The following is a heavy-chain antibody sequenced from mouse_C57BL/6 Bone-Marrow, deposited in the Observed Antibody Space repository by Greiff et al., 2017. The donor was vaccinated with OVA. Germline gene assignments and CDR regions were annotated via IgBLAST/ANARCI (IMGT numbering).Heavy chain of an antibody. CDR3: ARHYYYYGSSGFAY. V-gene: IGHV5-17*01. CDR1: GFTFSDYG. Sequence: EVQGVESGGGLVKPGGSLKLSCAASGFTFSDYGMHWVRQAPEKGLEWVAYISSGSSTIYYADTVKGRFTISRDNAKNTLFLQMTSLRSEDTAMYYCARHYYYYGSSGFAYWGQGTLVTVSA. J-gene: IGHJ3*01. CDR2: ISSGSSTI. D-gene: IGHD1-1*01.